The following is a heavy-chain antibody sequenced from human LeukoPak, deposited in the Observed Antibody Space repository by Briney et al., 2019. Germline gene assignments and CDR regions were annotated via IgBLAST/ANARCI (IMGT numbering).Heavy chain of an antibody. D-gene: IGHD3-10*01. CDR2: FDPGDGET. CDR1: GYTLTELS. V-gene: IGHV1-24*01. Sequence: ASVKVSCKVSGYTLTELSMHWVRQAPGKGLEWMGGFDPGDGETIYAQKFQGRVTMTEDTSTDTAYMELSSLRSEDTAVYYCATPITMVRGAPFDPWGQGTLVTVSS. CDR3: ATPITMVRGAPFDP. J-gene: IGHJ5*02.